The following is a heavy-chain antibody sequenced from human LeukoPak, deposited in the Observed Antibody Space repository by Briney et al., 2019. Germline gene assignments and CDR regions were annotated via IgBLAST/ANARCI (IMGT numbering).Heavy chain of an antibody. CDR1: GFTVSSNY. V-gene: IGHV3-53*01. D-gene: IGHD3-10*01. CDR3: ARAYYYGSGSPSYYFDY. Sequence: GGSLRLSCAASGFTVSSNYMSWVRQAPGKGLEWVSVIYSGGSTYYADSVKGRFTISRDNSKNTLYLQMNSLRAEDTAVYYCARAYYYGSGSPSYYFDYWGQGTLVTVSS. J-gene: IGHJ4*02. CDR2: IYSGGST.